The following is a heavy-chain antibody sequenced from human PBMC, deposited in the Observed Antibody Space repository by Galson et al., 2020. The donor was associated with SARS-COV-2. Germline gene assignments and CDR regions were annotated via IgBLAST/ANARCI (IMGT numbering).Heavy chain of an antibody. CDR2: VYHSGST. V-gene: IGHV4-38-2*01. Sequence: SETLSLTCAVSGYSISSGYYWGWIRQPPGNGLEWIGSVYHSGSTYYNPSLKSRVTISVDTSKNQFSLKLSSVTAADTAVYYCARRPGYTYDRYFDYWGQGTLVTVSS. CDR3: ARRPGYTYDRYFDY. D-gene: IGHD5-18*01. J-gene: IGHJ4*02. CDR1: GYSISSGYY.